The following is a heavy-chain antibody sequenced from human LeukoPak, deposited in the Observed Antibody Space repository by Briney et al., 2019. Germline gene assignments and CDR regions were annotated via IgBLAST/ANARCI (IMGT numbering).Heavy chain of an antibody. CDR3: AKSAGYYYGSGSSMRSAFDI. Sequence: GGSLRLSCAASGFTFSRYWMTWVRQAPGKGLEWVSAISGSGGSTYYADSVKGRFTISRDNSKNTLYLQMNSLRAEDTAVYYCAKSAGYYYGSGSSMRSAFDIWGQGTMVTVSS. V-gene: IGHV3-23*01. CDR1: GFTFSRYW. J-gene: IGHJ3*02. D-gene: IGHD3-10*01. CDR2: ISGSGGST.